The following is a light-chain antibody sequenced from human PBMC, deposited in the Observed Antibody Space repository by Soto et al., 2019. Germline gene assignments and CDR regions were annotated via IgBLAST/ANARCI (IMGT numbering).Light chain of an antibody. J-gene: IGLJ2*01. CDR3: SSYTSSSTPYVV. CDR2: DVS. V-gene: IGLV2-14*01. CDR1: SGDVGGYNY. Sequence: QSVLTQPASVSGSPGQSITLSCTGTSGDVGGYNYVSWYQQHPGKAPKLMIYDVSNRPSGVSNRFSGSKSGNTASLTISGLQAEDEADYYCSSYTSSSTPYVVFGGGTQLTVL.